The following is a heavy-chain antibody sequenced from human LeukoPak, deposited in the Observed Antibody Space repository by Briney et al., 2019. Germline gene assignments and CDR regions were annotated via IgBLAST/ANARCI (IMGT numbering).Heavy chain of an antibody. CDR3: ARSLGYCSSTSCYQGRRGNWYFDL. V-gene: IGHV3-7*01. Sequence: GGSLRLSCAASGFTFSSYWMSWVRQAPGKGLEWVANIKQDGSEKYYVDSVKGRFTISRDNAKNSLYLQMNSLRAEDTAVYYCARSLGYCSSTSCYQGRRGNWYFDLWGRGTLVTVSS. D-gene: IGHD2-2*01. CDR2: IKQDGSEK. J-gene: IGHJ2*01. CDR1: GFTFSSYW.